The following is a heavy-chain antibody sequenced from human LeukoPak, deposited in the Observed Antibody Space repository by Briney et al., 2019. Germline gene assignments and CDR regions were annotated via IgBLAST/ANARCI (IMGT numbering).Heavy chain of an antibody. Sequence: ASVKVSCKASGYTFTSCAIHRVRQAPGQRLEWMGWISAGNGNTKYSQNFQGRVTFISNTSATTAFMELSSLRSEDAAVYYCVRDSGSGSNDYWGQGTLVTVSS. CDR3: VRDSGSGSNDY. V-gene: IGHV1-3*01. D-gene: IGHD1-26*01. CDR1: GYTFTSCA. CDR2: ISAGNGNT. J-gene: IGHJ4*02.